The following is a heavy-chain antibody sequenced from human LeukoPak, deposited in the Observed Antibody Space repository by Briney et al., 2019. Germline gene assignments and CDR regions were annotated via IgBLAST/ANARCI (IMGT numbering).Heavy chain of an antibody. CDR1: GGSMSSYY. Sequence: PSETLSLTCSVSGGSMSSYYWSCIRQSPGKGLEGIGRIYISGSTNYNPSLKSRVTISLDTSKNQFSLKLSSVTAADTAVYYCARTLLLWFGEGMDVWGKGTTVTISS. CDR3: ARTLLLWFGEGMDV. J-gene: IGHJ6*04. V-gene: IGHV4-4*08. CDR2: IYISGST. D-gene: IGHD3-10*01.